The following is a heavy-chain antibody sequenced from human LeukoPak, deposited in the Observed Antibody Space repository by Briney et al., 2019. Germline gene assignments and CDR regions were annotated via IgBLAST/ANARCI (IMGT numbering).Heavy chain of an antibody. V-gene: IGHV3-30*18. CDR1: GFTFSSYG. D-gene: IGHD2-2*01. Sequence: GRSLRLSCAASGFTFSSYGMHWVRQAPGKGLEWVAVISYDGSNKYYADSVKGRFTISRDNSKNTLYLQMNSLRAEDTAVYYCAKHYCSSTSCWVLHAFDIWGQGTMVTVSS. CDR3: AKHYCSSTSCWVLHAFDI. J-gene: IGHJ3*02. CDR2: ISYDGSNK.